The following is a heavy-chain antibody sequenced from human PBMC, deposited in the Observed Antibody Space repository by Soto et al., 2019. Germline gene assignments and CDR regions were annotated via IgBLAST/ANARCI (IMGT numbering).Heavy chain of an antibody. J-gene: IGHJ3*02. V-gene: IGHV3-7*01. CDR1: GFTFSSYW. CDR3: ATNWNYVETVIDAFDI. Sequence: GGSLRLSCAASGFTFSSYWMSWVRQAPGKGLEWVANIKQDGSEKYYVDSVKGRFTISRDNAKNSLYLQMNSLRAEDTAVYYCATNWNYVETVIDAFDIWGQGTMVTVSS. CDR2: IKQDGSEK. D-gene: IGHD1-7*01.